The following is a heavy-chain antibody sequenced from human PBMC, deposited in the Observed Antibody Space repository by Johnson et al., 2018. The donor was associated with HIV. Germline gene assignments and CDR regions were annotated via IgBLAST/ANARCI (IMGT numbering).Heavy chain of an antibody. J-gene: IGHJ3*02. V-gene: IGHV3-30-3*01. CDR3: ASGSGSYLSAFDI. CDR1: GFTFSSYA. D-gene: IGHD1-26*01. Sequence: QVQLVESGGGVVQPGRSLRLSCAASGFTFSSYAMHWVRQAPGKGLEWVAVISYDGINKYYADSVKGRFTISRDNAKKSLYLQMNSLRAEDTALYYCASGSGSYLSAFDIWCQGTLVTVSS. CDR2: ISYDGINK.